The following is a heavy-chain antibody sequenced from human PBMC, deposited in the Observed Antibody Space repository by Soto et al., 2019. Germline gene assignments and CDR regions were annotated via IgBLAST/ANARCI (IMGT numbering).Heavy chain of an antibody. Sequence: GESLKISCAASGFTFSSYAMSWVRQAPGKGLEWVSAISGSGGSTYYADSVKGRFTISRDNSKNTLYLQMNSLRAEDTAVYYCAKAGTDIVSSSFDYWGQGTLVTVSS. J-gene: IGHJ4*02. V-gene: IGHV3-23*01. D-gene: IGHD6-6*01. CDR2: ISGSGGST. CDR3: AKAGTDIVSSSFDY. CDR1: GFTFSSYA.